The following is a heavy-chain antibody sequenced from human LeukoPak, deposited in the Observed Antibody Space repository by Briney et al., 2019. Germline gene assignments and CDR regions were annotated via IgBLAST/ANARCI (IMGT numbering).Heavy chain of an antibody. V-gene: IGHV1-18*01. Sequence: GASVKVSCKASGYTFTSYGISWVRQPPGQGLEWMGWISAYNGNTNYAQKLQGRVTMTTDTSTSTAYMELRSLRSDDTAVYYCARWYYDILTGYYNIVQFDYWGQGTLVTVSS. D-gene: IGHD3-9*01. CDR1: GYTFTSYG. CDR3: ARWYYDILTGYYNIVQFDY. CDR2: ISAYNGNT. J-gene: IGHJ4*02.